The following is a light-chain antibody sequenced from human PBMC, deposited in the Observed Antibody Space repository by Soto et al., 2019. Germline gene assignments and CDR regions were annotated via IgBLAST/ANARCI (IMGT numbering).Light chain of an antibody. J-gene: IGLJ2*01. V-gene: IGLV2-8*01. CDR1: SSDVGGYNY. CDR2: EVS. CDR3: SSYAGSNNLV. Sequence: QSVLTQPPSASGSPGQSVTISCTGTSSDVGGYNYVSWYQQHPGKDPKLMIYEVSTRPSGVPDRFSGSKSGNTASLAVSGLQAEDEADYYCSSYAGSNNLVFGGGTKLTVL.